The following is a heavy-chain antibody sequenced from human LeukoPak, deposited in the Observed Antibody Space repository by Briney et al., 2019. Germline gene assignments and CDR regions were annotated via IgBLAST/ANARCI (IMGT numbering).Heavy chain of an antibody. CDR2: IYYSGST. CDR3: ARRTSGYSYGF. J-gene: IGHJ4*02. V-gene: IGHV4-39*07. Sequence: PSETLSLTCTVPGGSISSSSYYWGWIRQPPGKGLEWIGSIYYSGSTYYNPSLKSRVTISVDTSKNQFSLKLSSVTAADTAVYYCARRTSGYSYGFWGQGTLVTVSS. CDR1: GGSISSSSYY. D-gene: IGHD5-18*01.